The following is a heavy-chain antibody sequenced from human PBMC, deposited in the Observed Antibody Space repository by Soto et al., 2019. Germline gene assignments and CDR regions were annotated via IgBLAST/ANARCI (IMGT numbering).Heavy chain of an antibody. Sequence: GGSLRLSCAASGFTFSATGLHWVRHAPGKGLEWVALISYDGTDKTYADSVKGRFTISRDNSQNTLALQMNSLGPEDTAVYYCARSIVQKVTRRIDTCGQGTLDTVTT. CDR3: ARSIVQKVTRRIDT. CDR1: GFTFSATG. CDR2: ISYDGTDK. D-gene: IGHD6-6*01. V-gene: IGHV3-30-3*01. J-gene: IGHJ5*01.